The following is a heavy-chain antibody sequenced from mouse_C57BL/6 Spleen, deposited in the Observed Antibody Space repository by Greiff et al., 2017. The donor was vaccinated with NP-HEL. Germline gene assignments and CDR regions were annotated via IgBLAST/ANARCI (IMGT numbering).Heavy chain of an antibody. J-gene: IGHJ4*01. V-gene: IGHV1-55*01. CDR1: GSTFTSYW. Sequence: VQLQQPGAELVKPGASVKMSCKASGSTFTSYWITWVKQRPGQGLEWIGDIYPGSGSTNYNEKFKSKTTLTVDTSTSTAYMQLSSLTSEDAAVYYGARAAQATVDYWGQGTSVTVSS. CDR2: IYPGSGST. D-gene: IGHD3-2*02. CDR3: ARAAQATVDY.